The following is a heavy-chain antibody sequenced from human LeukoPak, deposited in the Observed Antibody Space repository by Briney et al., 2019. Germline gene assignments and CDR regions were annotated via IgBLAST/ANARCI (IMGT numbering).Heavy chain of an antibody. CDR2: TSYSGST. CDR1: GGSISSYY. V-gene: IGHV4-59*08. CDR3: GRLSYDTTGYWPDYFDY. J-gene: IGHJ4*02. Sequence: SETLSLTCTVSGGSISSYYWSWIRQPPGNGLEWIGYTSYSGSTNYSPSLKSRVTISVDPFKKQFSLRLSSVTAADTAVYYCGRLSYDTTGYWPDYFDYWGQGTLVTVPS. D-gene: IGHD3-22*01.